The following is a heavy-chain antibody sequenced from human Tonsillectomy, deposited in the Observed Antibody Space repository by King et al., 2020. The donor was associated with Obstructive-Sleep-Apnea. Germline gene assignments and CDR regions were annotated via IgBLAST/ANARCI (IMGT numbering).Heavy chain of an antibody. CDR2: INTGGGTT. V-gene: IGHV3-23*04. CDR3: AKRVDTAMVFDY. D-gene: IGHD5-18*01. CDR1: GFTFSNYA. J-gene: IGHJ4*02. Sequence: VQLVESGGGLVQPGGSLRLSCAASGFTFSNYAMSWVRQAPGKGLEWVSAINTGGGTTYYADSVKGRFTISRANSKNTLYLQMNSLRAEATAVYYCAKRVDTAMVFDYWGQGTLVTVSS.